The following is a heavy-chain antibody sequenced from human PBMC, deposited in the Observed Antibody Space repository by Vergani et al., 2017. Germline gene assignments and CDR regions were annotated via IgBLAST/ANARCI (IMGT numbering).Heavy chain of an antibody. V-gene: IGHV3-53*01. CDR1: GFTVSSNY. J-gene: IGHJ1*01. Sequence: EVQLVESGGGLIQPGGSLRLSCAASGFTVSSNYMSWVRQAPGKGLEWVSVIYSGVSKYYADSVKGRFTISRDNSKNTLYLQMNSRRAEDTAVYYCARSYYDSSGYLYFQHWGQGTLVTVSS. D-gene: IGHD3-22*01. CDR2: IYSGVSK. CDR3: ARSYYDSSGYLYFQH.